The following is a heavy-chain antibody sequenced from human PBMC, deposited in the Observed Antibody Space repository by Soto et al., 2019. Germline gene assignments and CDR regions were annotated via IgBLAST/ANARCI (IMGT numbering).Heavy chain of an antibody. CDR2: ITGSGGRT. D-gene: IGHD2-21*01. J-gene: IGHJ3*01. CDR3: TTIHGAASCRRAFDL. Sequence: PGGSLRLSCEASGFTFSSQDMSWVRQAPGKGLDWVSSITGSGGRTYFADSVKGRFTISRDNSKNTLYLEMTSLRVEDTAIYYCTTIHGAASCRRAFDLWGPGTMVTLSS. V-gene: IGHV3-23*01. CDR1: GFTFSSQD.